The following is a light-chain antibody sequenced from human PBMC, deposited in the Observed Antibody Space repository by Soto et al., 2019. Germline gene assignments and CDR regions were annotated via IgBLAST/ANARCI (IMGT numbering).Light chain of an antibody. CDR2: AAS. V-gene: IGKV1-39*01. Sequence: DIQMTPSPSSLSASVGDRVTITCRASQSISSNLNWYQQKPGKAPKLLIYAASSLQSGVPSRCSGSGSWTDFTLTISSLQPEDFATYYCQQSYSTPQTFGQGTKLEIK. CDR3: QQSYSTPQT. CDR1: QSISSN. J-gene: IGKJ2*01.